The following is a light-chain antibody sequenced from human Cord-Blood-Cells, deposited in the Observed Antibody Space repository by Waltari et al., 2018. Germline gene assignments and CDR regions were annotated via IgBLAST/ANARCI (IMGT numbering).Light chain of an antibody. CDR1: QGISSA. Sequence: AIQLTQSPSSQTASVGDRVTSTCRASQGISSALAWYQQKPGKAPKLLIYDASSLESGVPSRFSGSGSGTDFTLTISSLQPEDVATYYCQQFNSYPLTFGGGTKVEIK. CDR2: DAS. J-gene: IGKJ4*01. V-gene: IGKV1-13*02. CDR3: QQFNSYPLT.